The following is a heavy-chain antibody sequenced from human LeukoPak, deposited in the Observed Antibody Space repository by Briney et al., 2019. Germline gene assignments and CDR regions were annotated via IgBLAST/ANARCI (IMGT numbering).Heavy chain of an antibody. V-gene: IGHV3-15*01. J-gene: IGHJ4*02. CDR2: IKSKTDGGTT. Sequence: PGGSLRLSCAASGFTFSNAWMSWVRQAPGKGLEWVGRIKSKTDGGTTDYAAPVKGRFTISRDDSKNTLYLQMNSLKTEDTAVYYCTTDRGGVDYDDPFRHFDYWGQGTLVTVSS. CDR3: TTDRGGVDYDDPFRHFDY. D-gene: IGHD4-17*01. CDR1: GFTFSNAW.